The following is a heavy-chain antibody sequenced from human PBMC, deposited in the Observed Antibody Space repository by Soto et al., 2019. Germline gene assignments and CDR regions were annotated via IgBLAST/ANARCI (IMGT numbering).Heavy chain of an antibody. D-gene: IGHD3-3*01. CDR1: GYTLTELS. CDR2: FDPEDGET. CDR3: ATVAYDFWSGYFIGFDY. V-gene: IGHV1-24*01. Sequence: GGSVKVCCKVSGYTLTELSMHLGRQAPGKGLEWMGGFDPEDGETIYAQKFQGRVTMTEDTSTDTAYMDLSSLRSEDTAVYYCATVAYDFWSGYFIGFDYWGQGTLVTVSS. J-gene: IGHJ4*02.